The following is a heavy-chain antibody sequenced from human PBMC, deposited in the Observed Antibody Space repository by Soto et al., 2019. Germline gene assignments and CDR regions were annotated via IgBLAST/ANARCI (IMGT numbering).Heavy chain of an antibody. J-gene: IGHJ4*02. CDR1: GDSVYSNSAA. CDR3: ARGSEDAQYYFDY. V-gene: IGHV6-1*01. Sequence: SQTLSLTCAISGDSVYSNSAAWNWNRQSPSRGLEWLGRTYYRSKWYNDYAVSVKSRITINPDTSKNQFSLQLNSVTPADTAVYYCARGSEDAQYYFDYWGQGTLVTVSS. D-gene: IGHD6-19*01. CDR2: TYYRSKWYN.